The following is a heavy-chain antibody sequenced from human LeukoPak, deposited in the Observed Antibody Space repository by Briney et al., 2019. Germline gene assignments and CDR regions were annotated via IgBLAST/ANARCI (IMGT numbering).Heavy chain of an antibody. CDR2: INSDGSST. Sequence: GGSLRLSCAASGFIFSSYWMYWVRQAPGKGLVWVSRINSDGSSTSYADSVKGRFTISRDNAKNTLFLQMNSPRAEDTAVYYCARGGYIYAFDPWGQGTLVTVSS. D-gene: IGHD5-18*01. CDR1: GFIFSSYW. CDR3: ARGGYIYAFDP. V-gene: IGHV3-74*01. J-gene: IGHJ5*02.